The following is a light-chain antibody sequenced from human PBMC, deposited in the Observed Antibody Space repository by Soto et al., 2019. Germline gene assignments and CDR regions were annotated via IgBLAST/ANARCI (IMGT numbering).Light chain of an antibody. V-gene: IGLV1-44*01. J-gene: IGLJ3*02. CDR2: SND. CDR3: AVWDDSLNGWV. Sequence: QSVVTQPPSASGTPGQRVTISCSGSSSNIGTNAVNWCQQLPGTAPRLLIYSNDQRPPGVPDRFSGSKSGTSASLGICGLQSEDEADYFCAVWDDSLNGWVFGGGTKLTVL. CDR1: SSNIGTNA.